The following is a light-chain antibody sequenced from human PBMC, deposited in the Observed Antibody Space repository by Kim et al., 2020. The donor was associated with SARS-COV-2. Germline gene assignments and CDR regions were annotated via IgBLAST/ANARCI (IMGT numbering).Light chain of an antibody. Sequence: SMSPGERATLSCRASQSVSSNLAWYQQKPGQAHRLLIYDASTRATGIPARFSGSGSGTQFTLTISSLQSEDFAVYYCHQYNNWPLTFGGGTKVEI. CDR1: QSVSSN. V-gene: IGKV3-15*01. CDR3: HQYNNWPLT. J-gene: IGKJ4*01. CDR2: DAS.